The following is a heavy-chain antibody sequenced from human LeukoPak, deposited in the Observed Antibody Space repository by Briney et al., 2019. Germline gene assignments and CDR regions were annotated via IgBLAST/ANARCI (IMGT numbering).Heavy chain of an antibody. J-gene: IGHJ4*02. CDR2: IYYSGST. V-gene: IGHV4-59*08. Sequence: SETLSLTCTVSGGSISSYYWSWIRQPPGKGLEWIGYIYYSGSTNYNPSLKSRVTISVDTSKNQFSLKLSSVTAADTAVYYCARHWYSSGFDYWGQGTLVTVSS. CDR3: ARHWYSSGFDY. D-gene: IGHD6-19*01. CDR1: GGSISSYY.